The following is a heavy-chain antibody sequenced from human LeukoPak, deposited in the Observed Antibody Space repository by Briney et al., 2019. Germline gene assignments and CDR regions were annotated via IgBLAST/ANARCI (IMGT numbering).Heavy chain of an antibody. V-gene: IGHV3-15*01. D-gene: IGHD6-13*01. J-gene: IGHJ4*02. CDR1: GFTFSNAW. CDR3: ARGRSSWSIDY. Sequence: GGSLRLSCAASGFTFSNAWMSWVRQAPGKGLEWVGRIKSKTDGGTTDYAAPVKGRFTISRDNSKNTLYLQMNSLRAEDTAVYYCARGRSSWSIDYWGQGTLVTVSS. CDR2: IKSKTDGGTT.